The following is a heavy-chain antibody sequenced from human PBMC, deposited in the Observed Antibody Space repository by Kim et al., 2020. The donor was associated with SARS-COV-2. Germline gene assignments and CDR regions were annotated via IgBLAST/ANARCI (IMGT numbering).Heavy chain of an antibody. CDR2: IWYDGSNK. D-gene: IGHD6-19*01. CDR1: GFTFSSYG. Sequence: GGSLRLSCAASGFTFSSYGMHWVRQAPGKGLEWVAVIWYDGSNKYYADSVKGRFTTSRDNSKNTLYLQMNSLRAEDTAVYYCARDLHSSGWSSAFDIWGQGTMVTVSS. V-gene: IGHV3-33*01. J-gene: IGHJ3*02. CDR3: ARDLHSSGWSSAFDI.